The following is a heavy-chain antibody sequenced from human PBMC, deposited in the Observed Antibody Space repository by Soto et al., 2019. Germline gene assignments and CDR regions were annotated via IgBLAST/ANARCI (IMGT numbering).Heavy chain of an antibody. D-gene: IGHD6-13*01. CDR1: GGTFSSYT. CDR2: IIPILGIA. Sequence: QVKLVQSGAEVKKPGSSVKVSCKASGGTFSSYTISWVRQAPGQGLEWMGRIIPILGIANYAQKFQGRVTITADKSTSAAYMELISLRSEDTAVYYCARVEGAAAADYWGQGTLVTVSS. J-gene: IGHJ4*02. CDR3: ARVEGAAAADY. V-gene: IGHV1-69*02.